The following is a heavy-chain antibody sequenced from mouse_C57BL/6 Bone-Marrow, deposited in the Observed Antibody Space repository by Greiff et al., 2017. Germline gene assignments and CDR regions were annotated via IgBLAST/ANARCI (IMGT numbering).Heavy chain of an antibody. Sequence: VQLQQPGAGLVKPGASVKLSCTASGYTFTSYWMHWVKQRPGQGLEWIGMIHPNSGSTNYTAKFKSKSTLTVDKSSSTAYMQYSSLTSEDSAVYYGARGWDYGGSHWYIDVWGTGTTVTVSS. CDR1: GYTFTSYW. D-gene: IGHD1-1*01. CDR3: ARGWDYGGSHWYIDV. CDR2: IHPNSGST. V-gene: IGHV1-64*01. J-gene: IGHJ1*03.